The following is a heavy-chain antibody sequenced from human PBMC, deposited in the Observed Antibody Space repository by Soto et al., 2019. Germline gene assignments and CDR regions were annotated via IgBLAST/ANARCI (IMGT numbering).Heavy chain of an antibody. CDR3: ATGAYCSGGSCYSHYYYMDV. Sequence: QVPLVQSGAEVKKPGASVKVSCKVSGYTLTELSMHWVRQAPGKGLEWMGGFDPEDGETIYAQKFQGRVTMTEDTSTDTAYMELSSLRSEDTAVYYCATGAYCSGGSCYSHYYYMDVWGKGTTVTVSS. J-gene: IGHJ6*03. CDR2: FDPEDGET. D-gene: IGHD2-15*01. CDR1: GYTLTELS. V-gene: IGHV1-24*01.